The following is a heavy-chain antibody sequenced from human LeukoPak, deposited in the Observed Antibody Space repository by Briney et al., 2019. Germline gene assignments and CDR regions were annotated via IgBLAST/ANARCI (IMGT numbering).Heavy chain of an antibody. Sequence: GGSLRLSCAASGFNFNDYYISWIRQAPGKGLEWVSYITTGRTLSYADSVKGRFTISRDNAKNSLFLQMKSLRVDDTAVYYCARVVFSRSTVGFDPWGQGTLVTVSS. CDR3: ARVVFSRSTVGFDP. CDR1: GFNFNDYY. D-gene: IGHD3-16*02. J-gene: IGHJ5*02. CDR2: ITTGRTL. V-gene: IGHV3-11*04.